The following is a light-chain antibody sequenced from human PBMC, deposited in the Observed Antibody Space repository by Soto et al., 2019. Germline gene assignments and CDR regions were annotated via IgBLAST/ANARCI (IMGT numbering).Light chain of an antibody. CDR1: ISDVGGYNY. Sequence: QSVLTQPASVSGSPGQSITISCTGTISDVGGYNYVSWYQHHPGKAPKLMISQVTNRPSGVSNRFSGSKSGNTASLTISGLQAEDEADYYCSSFTSSTAVVFGGGTKLTVL. CDR2: QVT. J-gene: IGLJ2*01. V-gene: IGLV2-14*01. CDR3: SSFTSSTAVV.